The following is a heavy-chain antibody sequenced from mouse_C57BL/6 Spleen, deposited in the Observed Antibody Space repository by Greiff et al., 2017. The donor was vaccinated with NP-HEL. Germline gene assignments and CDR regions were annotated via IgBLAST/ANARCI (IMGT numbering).Heavy chain of an antibody. J-gene: IGHJ1*03. CDR3: ATCPYDEYFDV. D-gene: IGHD2-12*01. CDR2: IDPSDSYT. V-gene: IGHV1-50*01. Sequence: VQLQQSGAELVKPGASVKLSCKASGYTFTSYWMQWVKQRPGQGLEWIGEIDPSDSYTNYNQKFKGKATLTVDTSSSTAYMQLSSLTSEDSAVYYCATCPYDEYFDVWGTGTTVTVSS. CDR1: GYTFTSYW.